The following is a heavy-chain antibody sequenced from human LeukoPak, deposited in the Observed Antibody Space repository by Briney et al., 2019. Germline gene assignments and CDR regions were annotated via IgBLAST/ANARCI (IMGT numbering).Heavy chain of an antibody. CDR3: ARNPGRIAVTHFDY. CDR2: ISAYNGNT. Sequence: ASVKVSCKASGGTFSSYAISWVRQAPGQGLEWMGWISAYNGNTNYAQELQGRVTMTTDTSTSTAYMELRSLRSDDTAVYYCARNPGRIAVTHFDYWGQGTLVTVSS. CDR1: GGTFSSYA. D-gene: IGHD6-19*01. J-gene: IGHJ4*02. V-gene: IGHV1-18*01.